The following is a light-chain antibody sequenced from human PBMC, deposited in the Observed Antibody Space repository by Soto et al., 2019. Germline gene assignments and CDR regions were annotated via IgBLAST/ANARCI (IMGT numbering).Light chain of an antibody. Sequence: DIQMTQSPSSLSASVGDRVTITCQASQDIRNYLNWYQQKPGKAPNLLIYDASNLRAGVPSRFSGSGSGTDFTFTISRLKPEDIAPYYCQYYDHLPPRSFGGGTKVEIK. V-gene: IGKV1-33*01. CDR3: QYYDHLPPRS. J-gene: IGKJ4*01. CDR1: QDIRNY. CDR2: DAS.